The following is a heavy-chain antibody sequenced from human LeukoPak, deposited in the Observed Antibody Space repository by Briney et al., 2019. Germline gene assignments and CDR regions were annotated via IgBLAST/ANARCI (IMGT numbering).Heavy chain of an antibody. CDR1: GFTFSSSA. J-gene: IGHJ4*02. D-gene: IGHD6-19*01. CDR2: ISGSDGRT. Sequence: GGSLRPSCAASGFTFSSSAMSWVRQAPGKGLEWVSAISGSDGRTYYADSVKGRFTISTDNSKNTLYLQMNSLRAEDTAVYYCAKDLIPVTAYFDYWGQGALVTVSA. CDR3: AKDLIPVTAYFDY. V-gene: IGHV3-23*01.